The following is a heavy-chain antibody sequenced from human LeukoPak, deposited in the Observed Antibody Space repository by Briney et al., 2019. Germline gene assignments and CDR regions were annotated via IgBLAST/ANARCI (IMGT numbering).Heavy chain of an antibody. CDR1: GFTLRSYA. CDR3: AKDLPGGVYSSSYFDY. D-gene: IGHD6-13*01. J-gene: IGHJ4*02. CDR2: ISGSGGST. V-gene: IGHV3-23*01. Sequence: PGGSLRLSCAASGFTLRSYAMSWVRQAPGKGLEWVSAISGSGGSTYYADSVKGRFTISRDNSKNTLYLQMNSLRAEDTAVYYCAKDLPGGVYSSSYFDYWGQGTLVTVSS.